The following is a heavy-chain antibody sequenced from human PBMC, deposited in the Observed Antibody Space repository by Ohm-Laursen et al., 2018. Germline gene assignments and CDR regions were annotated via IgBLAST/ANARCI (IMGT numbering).Heavy chain of an antibody. CDR1: GFTFSSYW. V-gene: IGHV3-7*01. CDR3: ARMGPFVVVPSDMRSFDY. D-gene: IGHD2-2*01. CDR2: IKQDGSDK. Sequence: SLRLSCAASGFTFSSYWMSWVRQAPGKGLEWVANIKQDGSDKYYVDSVKGRFTISRDNAKNSLSLQMDSLRAEDTAVYYCARMGPFVVVPSDMRSFDYWGQGTLVTVSS. J-gene: IGHJ4*02.